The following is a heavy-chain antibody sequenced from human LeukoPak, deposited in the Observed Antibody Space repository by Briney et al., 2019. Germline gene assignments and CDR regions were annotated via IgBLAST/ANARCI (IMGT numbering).Heavy chain of an antibody. CDR3: TRAGRAFWSPLYYMDV. V-gene: IGHV3-64*01. J-gene: IGHJ6*03. D-gene: IGHD3-3*01. CDR1: GFTFSSYA. Sequence: GGSLRLSCAASGFTFSSYAMNWVRQAPGKGLEYVSAISTNGGTTYYANSVKGRFTISRDNSKNTLYLQMGSLRAEDMAVYYCTRAGRAFWSPLYYMDVWGKGTTVTVSS. CDR2: ISTNGGTT.